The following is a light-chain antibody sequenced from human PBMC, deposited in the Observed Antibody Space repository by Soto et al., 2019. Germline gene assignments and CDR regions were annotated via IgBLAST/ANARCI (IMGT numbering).Light chain of an antibody. V-gene: IGKV1-39*01. CDR2: SAS. J-gene: IGKJ5*01. CDR3: QQTYNTPRT. Sequence: DIQMTQSPSSLSESVGGRVTITCRASQNIVTSLNWYQQKSGKAPNLLIYSASTLQTGVSSRFTGGGSGTVFTLTISNLQPGDAANYYCQQTYNTPRTFGQGTRLE. CDR1: QNIVTS.